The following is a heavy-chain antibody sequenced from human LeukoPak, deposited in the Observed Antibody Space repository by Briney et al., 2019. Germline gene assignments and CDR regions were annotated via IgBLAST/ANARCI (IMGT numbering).Heavy chain of an antibody. V-gene: IGHV5-51*01. CDR1: GYSFTSYW. CDR3: AGQEKPVVFDI. Sequence: GESLKISCKGSGYSFTSYWIGWVRQTPGKGLEWMGIIYPGDSDTRYSPSFQGQVTISADKSISTAYLQWSSLKASDTAMYYRAGQEKPVVFDIGAKGTMVTV. CDR2: IYPGDSDT. J-gene: IGHJ3*02.